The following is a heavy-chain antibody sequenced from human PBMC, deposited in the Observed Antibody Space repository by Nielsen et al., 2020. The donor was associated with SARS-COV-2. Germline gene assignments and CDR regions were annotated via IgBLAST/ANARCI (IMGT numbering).Heavy chain of an antibody. D-gene: IGHD3-10*01. Sequence: GESLKISCVASGFTFSSYEMNWVRQAPGKGLEWVSYITSSGSTIYYADSVKGRFSISRDNAKNSLFLQMNSLRAEDTAVYYCARGLGEVADYWGQGALVTVSS. CDR2: ITSSGSTI. CDR1: GFTFSSYE. J-gene: IGHJ4*02. CDR3: ARGLGEVADY. V-gene: IGHV3-48*03.